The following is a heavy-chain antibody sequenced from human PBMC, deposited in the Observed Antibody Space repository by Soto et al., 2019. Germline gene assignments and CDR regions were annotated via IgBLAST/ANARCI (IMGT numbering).Heavy chain of an antibody. V-gene: IGHV3-7*01. CDR1: GFTFSSYW. D-gene: IGHD6-6*01. CDR2: IKQDGSEK. CDR3: ARDPGIAARHPLYGMDV. J-gene: IGHJ6*02. Sequence: EVQLGESGGGLVQPGGSLRLSCAASGFTFSSYWMSWVRQAPGKGLEWVANIKQDGSEKYYVDSVKGRFTISRDNAKNSLYLQMNSLRAEDTAVYYCARDPGIAARHPLYGMDVWGQGTTVTVSS.